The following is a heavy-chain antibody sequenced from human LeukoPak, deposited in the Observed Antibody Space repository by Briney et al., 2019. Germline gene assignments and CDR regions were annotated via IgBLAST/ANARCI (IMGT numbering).Heavy chain of an antibody. J-gene: IGHJ5*02. CDR1: GGSISSNRYN. V-gene: IGHV4-39*01. CDR3: ARRSDYDFWSGYYPDGDWFDP. D-gene: IGHD3-3*01. Sequence: SETLSLTCTVSGGSISSNRYNWAWIRQSPGKGLEWIGSIYYSGSTYYNPSLKSRVTISVDTSKNQFSLKLSSVTAADTAVYYCARRSDYDFWSGYYPDGDWFDPWGQGTLVTVSS. CDR2: IYYSGST.